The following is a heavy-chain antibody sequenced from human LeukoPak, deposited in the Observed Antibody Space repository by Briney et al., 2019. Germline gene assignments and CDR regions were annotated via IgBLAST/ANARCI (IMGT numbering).Heavy chain of an antibody. V-gene: IGHV4-39*07. CDR1: GASITSSNYY. CDR3: ARRDSMDTMVRGVVGRWFDP. J-gene: IGHJ5*02. D-gene: IGHD3-10*01. CDR2: IYYTGIT. Sequence: KTSETLSLTCTVSGASITSSNYYWLWLRQPPGKGLEWIGSIYYTGITYYNLSLKSRVTISVDTSKYQCSLRLSSVTAADTAVYYCARRDSMDTMVRGVVGRWFDPWGQGTLVTVSS.